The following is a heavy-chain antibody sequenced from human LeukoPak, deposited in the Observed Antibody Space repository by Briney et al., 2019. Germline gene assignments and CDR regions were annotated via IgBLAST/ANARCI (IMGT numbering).Heavy chain of an antibody. D-gene: IGHD6-13*01. CDR2: INSDGSST. Sequence: PGGSLRLSCAASGFTSSSYWMHWVRQAPGKGLVWVSRINSDGSSTSYADSVKGRFTISRDNAKNTLYLQMNSLRAEDTAVYYCARDSGYSSSWYGVDYWGQGTLVTVSS. J-gene: IGHJ4*02. CDR3: ARDSGYSSSWYGVDY. V-gene: IGHV3-74*01. CDR1: GFTSSSYW.